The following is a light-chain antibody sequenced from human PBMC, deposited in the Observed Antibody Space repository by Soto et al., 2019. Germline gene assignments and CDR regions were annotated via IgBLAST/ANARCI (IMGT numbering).Light chain of an antibody. V-gene: IGKV1-5*03. Sequence: DIQMTQSPSTLSASVGDRVSINCRASQSISAWLAWYQQKPGKAPRLLIYKASTLEIGVPSRFSGSGSGTEFPLTISRLQPEDFATYYRQQLNSYPTFGQGTRLEIK. CDR2: KAS. J-gene: IGKJ5*01. CDR3: QQLNSYPT. CDR1: QSISAW.